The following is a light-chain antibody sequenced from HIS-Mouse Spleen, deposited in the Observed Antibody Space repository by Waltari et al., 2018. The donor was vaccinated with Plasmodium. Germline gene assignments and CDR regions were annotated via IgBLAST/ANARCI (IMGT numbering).Light chain of an antibody. CDR1: QSVRSY. CDR3: QQRSNWPPLT. V-gene: IGKV3-11*01. J-gene: IGKJ4*01. CDR2: DAS. Sequence: EIVLTQSPATLSLSPGERATLSCRASQSVRSYLAWSQQKPGQAPRLRIYDASNRATGIPARFRGSGSGTDFTLTISSLEPEDFAVYYCQQRSNWPPLTFGGGTKVEIK.